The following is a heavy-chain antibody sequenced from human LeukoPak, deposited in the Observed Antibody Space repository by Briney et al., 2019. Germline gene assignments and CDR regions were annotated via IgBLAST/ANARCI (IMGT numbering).Heavy chain of an antibody. V-gene: IGHV3-74*03. CDR2: INYDGRTT. D-gene: IGHD5-12*01. CDR1: GFTFSTSW. Sequence: PGGSLRLSCTASGFTFSTSWMHWVRQGPGKGLVRVSRINYDGRTTTYEDSVKGRFTISRDNAKNTLFLQMNSLRVEDTAVFYCARGRGYSGYDLDYWGQGTLVTVSS. CDR3: ARGRGYSGYDLDY. J-gene: IGHJ4*02.